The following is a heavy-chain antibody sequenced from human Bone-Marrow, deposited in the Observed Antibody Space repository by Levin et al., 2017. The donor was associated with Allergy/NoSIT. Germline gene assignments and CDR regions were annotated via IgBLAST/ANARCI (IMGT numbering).Heavy chain of an antibody. CDR3: ARAGVATVPLRIYCFDF. CDR2: IYPDDSDT. CDR1: GYKFTDYW. Sequence: GESLKISCRTSGYKFTDYWIGWVRQLPGKGLEWIGIIYPDDSDTRYGPSFEGQVIISAETSINTAYLDWSSLMASDTAVYYCARAGVATVPLRIYCFDFWGLGTLVTVSS. J-gene: IGHJ4*02. D-gene: IGHD5-12*01. V-gene: IGHV5-51*01.